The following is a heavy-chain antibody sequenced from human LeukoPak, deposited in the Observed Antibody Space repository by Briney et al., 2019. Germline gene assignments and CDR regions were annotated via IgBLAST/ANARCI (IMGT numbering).Heavy chain of an antibody. CDR3: ARVDVSGWYRSGAFDP. CDR1: GYTFTSYG. CDR2: ISAYNGNT. Sequence: GASVKVSCKASGYTFTSYGISWVRQAPGQGLEWMGWISAYNGNTNYAQKLQGRVTMTTDTSTSTAYMELRSLRSDDTAVYYCARVDVSGWYRSGAFDPWGQGTLVTVSS. J-gene: IGHJ5*02. V-gene: IGHV1-18*01. D-gene: IGHD6-19*01.